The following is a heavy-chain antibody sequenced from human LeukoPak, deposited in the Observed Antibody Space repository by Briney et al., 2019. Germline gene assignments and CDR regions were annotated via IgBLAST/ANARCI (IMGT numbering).Heavy chain of an antibody. V-gene: IGHV3-30-3*01. CDR2: ISYDGSNK. CDR3: ARSYLAAMVTTAYYFDY. CDR1: GFTFSSYA. D-gene: IGHD5-18*01. J-gene: IGHJ4*02. Sequence: QPGGCLRLSCTAPGFTFSSYAMHWVRQAPCKGLEWVAVISYDGSNKYYADSVKGRFTISRDNSKNTLYLQMNSLRAEDTAVYYCARSYLAAMVTTAYYFDYWGQGTLVTVSS.